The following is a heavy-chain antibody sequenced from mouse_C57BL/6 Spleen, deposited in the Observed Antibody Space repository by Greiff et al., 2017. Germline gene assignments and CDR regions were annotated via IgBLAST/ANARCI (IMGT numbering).Heavy chain of an antibody. V-gene: IGHV1-50*01. D-gene: IGHD2-10*02. CDR1: GYTFTSYW. CDR3: ARRGGYGAMDY. CDR2: IDPSDSYT. J-gene: IGHJ4*01. Sequence: QVQLQQPGAELVKPGASVKLSCKASGYTFTSYWMQWVKQRPGQGLEWIGEIDPSDSYTNYNQKCKGKATLTVDTSSSTAYMQLSSLTSEDSAVYCCARRGGYGAMDYWGQGTSVTVSS.